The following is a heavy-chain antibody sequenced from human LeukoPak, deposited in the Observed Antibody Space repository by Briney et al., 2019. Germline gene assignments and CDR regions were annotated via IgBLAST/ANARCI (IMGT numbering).Heavy chain of an antibody. V-gene: IGHV3-23*01. CDR1: GFPFSSYS. Sequence: GGSLSPSCAASGFPFSSYSMNWVRRAPGKGLEWVSAISGSGGSTYYADSVKGRFTISRDNSKNTLYLQMNSLRAEDTAVYYCAVGKQWLAGLNDYWGQGTLVTVSS. D-gene: IGHD6-19*01. CDR3: AVGKQWLAGLNDY. CDR2: ISGSGGST. J-gene: IGHJ4*02.